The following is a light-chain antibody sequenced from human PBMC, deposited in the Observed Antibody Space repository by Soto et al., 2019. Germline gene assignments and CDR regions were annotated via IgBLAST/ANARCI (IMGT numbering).Light chain of an antibody. V-gene: IGKV1-27*01. J-gene: IGKJ1*01. CDR1: QGISNY. CDR2: AAS. CDR3: QKYNSAPSAT. Sequence: DIQMTQSPSSLSASVGDRVTITCRASQGISNYFAWYQQKPGKVPKLLIYAASTLQSGVPSRFSGSGSGTDFTLTISSLQPEDVATYYCQKYNSAPSATFGQGTKVEIK.